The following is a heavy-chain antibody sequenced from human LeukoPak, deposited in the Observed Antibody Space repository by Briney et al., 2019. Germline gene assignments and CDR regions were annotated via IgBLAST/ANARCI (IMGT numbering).Heavy chain of an antibody. CDR1: GGSISSHY. CDR3: ARDRGYSGSYHFDY. Sequence: SETLSLTCTVSGGSISSHYWSWIRLPPGKGLEWIGYIYYSGSTNYNPSLKSRVTISVDTSKNQFSLKLSSVTAADTAVYYCARDRGYSGSYHFDYWGQGTLVTVSS. J-gene: IGHJ4*02. D-gene: IGHD1-26*01. CDR2: IYYSGST. V-gene: IGHV4-59*11.